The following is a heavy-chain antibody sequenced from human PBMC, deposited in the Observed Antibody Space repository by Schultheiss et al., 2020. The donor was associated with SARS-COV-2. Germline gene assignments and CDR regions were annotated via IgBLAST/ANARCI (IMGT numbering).Heavy chain of an antibody. CDR2: ISGSGGST. Sequence: GESLKISCAASGFTFSSYAMSWVRQAPGKGLEWVSAISGSGGSTYYADSVKGRFTISRDNSKNTLYLQMNSLRAEDTAVYYCAKDGANYYDSSGYSGWGQGTLVTVSS. D-gene: IGHD3-22*01. J-gene: IGHJ4*02. CDR3: AKDGANYYDSSGYSG. CDR1: GFTFSSYA. V-gene: IGHV3-23*01.